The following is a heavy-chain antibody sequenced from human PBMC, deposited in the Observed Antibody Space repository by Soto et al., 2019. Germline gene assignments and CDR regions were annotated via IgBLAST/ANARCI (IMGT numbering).Heavy chain of an antibody. Sequence: EVQLVESGGGLVQPGRSLRLSCAASGFTFDDYAMHWVRQAPGKGLEWVSGISWNRGTIVYADSVKGRFTISRDNAKNSLYMQMNSRRGEDTALYYCAKDMRGGSSSSRYYYGLDVWGQGTTVTVSS. CDR2: ISWNRGTI. V-gene: IGHV3-9*01. D-gene: IGHD6-13*01. CDR3: AKDMRGGSSSSRYYYGLDV. J-gene: IGHJ6*02. CDR1: GFTFDDYA.